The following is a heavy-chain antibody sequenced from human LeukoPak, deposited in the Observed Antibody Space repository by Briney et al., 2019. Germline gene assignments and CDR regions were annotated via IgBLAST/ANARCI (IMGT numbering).Heavy chain of an antibody. CDR1: GYTFTSYG. CDR2: ISAYNGNT. D-gene: IGHD3-22*01. V-gene: IGHV1-18*01. J-gene: IGHJ4*02. Sequence: ASVKVSCKASGYTFTSYGISWVRQAPGQGLEWMGWISAYNGNTNYAQKLQGRVTMTTDTSTSTAYMELRSLRSDDTAVYYCARVTGYMIEDYFDYWGQGTLVTVSS. CDR3: ARVTGYMIEDYFDY.